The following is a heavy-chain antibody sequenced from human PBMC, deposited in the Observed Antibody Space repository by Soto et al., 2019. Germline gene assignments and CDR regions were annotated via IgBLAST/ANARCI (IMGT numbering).Heavy chain of an antibody. Sequence: PSETLSLTCTVSGGSISSGGYYWSWIRQHPGKGLEWIGYIYHSGTTYYNPSLKSRVTISVDTSKNQFSLKLSSVTAADTAVYYFARVHRLLWFGEFPLDYWGQGTLVTVST. J-gene: IGHJ4*02. CDR3: ARVHRLLWFGEFPLDY. CDR2: IYHSGTT. CDR1: GGSISSGGYY. V-gene: IGHV4-31*03. D-gene: IGHD3-10*01.